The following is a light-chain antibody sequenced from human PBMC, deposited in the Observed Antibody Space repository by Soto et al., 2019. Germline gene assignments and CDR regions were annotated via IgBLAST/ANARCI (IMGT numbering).Light chain of an antibody. J-gene: IGLJ2*01. Sequence: QAVVTQPPSASGTPGQRVTISCSGSDSNVGSNYVYWYQQVPGTAPKLLLSENNQGPAGVSDRFSDSKSDTSASLVISGLWSDDEASYYCASRDDSLTGRVVFGGGTKLTVL. CDR2: ENN. V-gene: IGLV1-47*03. CDR3: ASRDDSLTGRVV. CDR1: DSNVGSNY.